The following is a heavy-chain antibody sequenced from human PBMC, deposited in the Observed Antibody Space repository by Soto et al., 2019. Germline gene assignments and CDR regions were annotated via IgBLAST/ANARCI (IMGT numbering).Heavy chain of an antibody. CDR2: IYYSGTT. V-gene: IGHV4-39*01. Sequence: SETLSLTCTVSGGSISTSNYYWGWVRQPPGKGLDWIGNIYYSGTTYYNPSLKSRVTISVDTSKYRLSLKLTFVTAADTAVYYCGTCVVRANRNTDFDIWGSGTLVNVSS. CDR3: GTCVVRANRNTDFDI. D-gene: IGHD2-21*01. J-gene: IGHJ4*01. CDR1: GGSISTSNYY.